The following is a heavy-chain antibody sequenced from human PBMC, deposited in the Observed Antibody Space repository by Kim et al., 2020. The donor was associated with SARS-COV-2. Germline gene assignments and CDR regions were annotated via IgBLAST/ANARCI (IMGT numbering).Heavy chain of an antibody. CDR3: ARGHSSSWYSDYYYYYGMDV. Sequence: RFTISRDNAKNSLYLQMNSLRAEDTAVYYCARGHSSSWYSDYYYYYGMDVWGQGTTVTVSS. J-gene: IGHJ6*02. V-gene: IGHV3-11*06. D-gene: IGHD6-13*01.